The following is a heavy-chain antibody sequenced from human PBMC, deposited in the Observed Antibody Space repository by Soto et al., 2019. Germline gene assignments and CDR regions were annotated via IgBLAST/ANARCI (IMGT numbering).Heavy chain of an antibody. CDR1: GFTFSNYW. D-gene: IGHD6-19*01. CDR3: ARDPSSVCNSVWCDVFDI. Sequence: PGGSLRLSCAASGFTFSNYWMPYVRQAPGKGLEWVASIAQDESGRNYLDSVRGRFTISIDNAGNSLYLQMNSRRAEDTAVDYCARDPSSVCNSVWCDVFDIWARGTMVTVSS. J-gene: IGHJ3*02. V-gene: IGHV3-7*01. CDR2: IAQDESGR.